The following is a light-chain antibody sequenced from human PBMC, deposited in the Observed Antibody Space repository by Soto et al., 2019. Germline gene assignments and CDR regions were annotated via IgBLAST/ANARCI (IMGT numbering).Light chain of an antibody. CDR3: AAWDDSLNVWV. CDR1: SSNIGSNT. V-gene: IGLV1-44*01. Sequence: QSVLTQPPSASATPGQRVTISCSGSSSNIGSNTVNWYQQLPGTAPKLLIYSNNQRPSGVPDRFSGSKSGTSASLAISGLKCEDEADYYCAAWDDSLNVWVFGGGTKLTVL. J-gene: IGLJ3*02. CDR2: SNN.